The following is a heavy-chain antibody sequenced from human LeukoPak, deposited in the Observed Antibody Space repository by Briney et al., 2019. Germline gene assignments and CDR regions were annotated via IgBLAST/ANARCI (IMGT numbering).Heavy chain of an antibody. J-gene: IGHJ4*02. Sequence: ASXXVSCKASGYTFTSYGISWVRQAPGQGLEGMGWISAYNGNTNYAQKLQGRVTMTTDTSTSTAYMELRSLRSDDTAVYYCARDVAPLLDYWGQGTLVTVSS. V-gene: IGHV1-18*01. D-gene: IGHD2-21*01. CDR3: ARDVAPLLDY. CDR2: ISAYNGNT. CDR1: GYTFTSYG.